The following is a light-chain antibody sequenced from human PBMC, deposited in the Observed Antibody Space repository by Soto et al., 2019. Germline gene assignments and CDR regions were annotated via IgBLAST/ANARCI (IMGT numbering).Light chain of an antibody. J-gene: IGKJ2*01. CDR1: QSVSSN. Sequence: EIVMTQSPATLSVSPGERATLSCRASQSVSSNLAWYQQKPGQAPRLLIYGASTRATGIPARFSGSGSGTEFTLTISSLQSEDCAVYYCQHQGTFGQGTKLEIK. V-gene: IGKV3-15*01. CDR3: QHQGT. CDR2: GAS.